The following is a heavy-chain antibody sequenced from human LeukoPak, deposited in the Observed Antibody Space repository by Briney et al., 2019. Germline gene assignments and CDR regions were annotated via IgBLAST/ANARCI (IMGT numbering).Heavy chain of an antibody. CDR3: AKDIQLFMS. CDR1: GFTFRHFA. Sequence: PGGSLRLSCAASGFTFRHFAMSWVRQAPGKGLEGVSGLSHGGTRTFYAASVKGRFTISRDDSNSTLFLQMDNLRVEDTATYYCAKDIQLFMSWGQGTLVIVSS. D-gene: IGHD6-6*01. CDR2: LSHGGTRT. J-gene: IGHJ5*02. V-gene: IGHV3-23*01.